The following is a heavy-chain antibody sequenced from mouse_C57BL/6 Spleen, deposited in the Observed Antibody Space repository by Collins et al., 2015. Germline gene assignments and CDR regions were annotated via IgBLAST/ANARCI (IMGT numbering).Heavy chain of an antibody. D-gene: IGHD1-1*01. Sequence: QVRLQQSGAELVRPGVSVKISCKGSGYTFTDYAMHWVKQSHAKSLEWIGVISTYYGDASYNQKFKGKATMTVDKSSSTAYMELARLTSEDSAIYYCAIITTVVDYWGQGTTLTVSS. CDR3: AIITTVVDY. J-gene: IGHJ2*01. CDR2: ISTYYGDA. V-gene: IGHV1S137*01. CDR1: GYTFTDYA.